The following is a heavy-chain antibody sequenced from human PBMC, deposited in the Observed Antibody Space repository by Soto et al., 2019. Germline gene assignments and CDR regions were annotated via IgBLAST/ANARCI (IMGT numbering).Heavy chain of an antibody. D-gene: IGHD2-2*01. CDR1: GFTFTSSA. CDR2: IVVGSGNT. J-gene: IGHJ6*02. V-gene: IGHV1-58*01. Sequence: SVKVSCKASGFTFTSSAVQWVRQARGQRLEWIGWIVVGSGNTNYAQKFQERVTITRDMSTSTAYMELSSLRSEDTAVYYCAADLYCSSTSCYYYGMDVWGQGTTVTVSS. CDR3: AADLYCSSTSCYYYGMDV.